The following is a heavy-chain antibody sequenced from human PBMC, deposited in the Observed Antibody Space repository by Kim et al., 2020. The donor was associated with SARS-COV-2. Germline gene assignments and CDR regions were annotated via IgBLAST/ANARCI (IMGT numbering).Heavy chain of an antibody. CDR3: ARGSKRSIGVVIVPYYYYGVNV. D-gene: IGHD3-22*01. Sequence: ASVKVSCKASGYTFTSYDINWVRQATGQGLEWMGWMNPNSGNTGYAQKFQGRVTMPRNTSISTAYMEVSSLKCEETAVYYCARGSKRSIGVVIVPYYYYGVNVWGQGTTVTVSS. V-gene: IGHV1-8*01. J-gene: IGHJ6*02. CDR1: GYTFTSYD. CDR2: MNPNSGNT.